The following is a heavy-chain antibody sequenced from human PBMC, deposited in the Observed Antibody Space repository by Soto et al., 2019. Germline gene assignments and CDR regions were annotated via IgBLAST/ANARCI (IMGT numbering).Heavy chain of an antibody. Sequence: PGESLKISCKGSGYSFTSYWIGWVRQMPGKGLEWMGIIYPGDSDTRYSPSFQGQVTISADKSISTAYLQWSSLKASDTAMYYCARQGACSSTSCYANNNWFDPWGQGTLVTVS. CDR1: GYSFTSYW. CDR2: IYPGDSDT. CDR3: ARQGACSSTSCYANNNWFDP. V-gene: IGHV5-51*01. D-gene: IGHD2-2*01. J-gene: IGHJ5*02.